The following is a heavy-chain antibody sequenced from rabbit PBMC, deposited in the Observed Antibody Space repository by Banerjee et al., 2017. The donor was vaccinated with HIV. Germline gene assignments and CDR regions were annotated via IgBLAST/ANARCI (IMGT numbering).Heavy chain of an antibody. CDR1: GFSFSSSYW. J-gene: IGHJ4*01. Sequence: QEQLEESGGDLVKPEGSLTLTCTASGFSFSSSYWICWVRQAPGKGREWIACIYAGSSGNTYYANWAKGRFTISKTSSTTVTLQMTRLTAADTATYFCARGNSYDDYGDYGYYFNLWGQGTLVTVS. D-gene: IGHD2-1*01. V-gene: IGHV1S45*01. CDR3: ARGNSYDDYGDYGYYFNL. CDR2: IYAGSSGNT.